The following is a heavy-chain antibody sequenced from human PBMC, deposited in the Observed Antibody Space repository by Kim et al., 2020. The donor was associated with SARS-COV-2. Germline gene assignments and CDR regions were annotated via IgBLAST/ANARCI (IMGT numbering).Heavy chain of an antibody. Sequence: GGSLRLSCAASGFTFSSYGMHWVRQAPGKGLEWVAVIWNDGSNKYYADSVKGRFTISRDNSKNTLYLQMNSLRAEDTAVYYCARDAAEFEYSYGYYFDYWGQGTLVTVSS. CDR2: IWNDGSNK. V-gene: IGHV3-33*01. D-gene: IGHD5-18*01. CDR1: GFTFSSYG. J-gene: IGHJ4*02. CDR3: ARDAAEFEYSYGYYFDY.